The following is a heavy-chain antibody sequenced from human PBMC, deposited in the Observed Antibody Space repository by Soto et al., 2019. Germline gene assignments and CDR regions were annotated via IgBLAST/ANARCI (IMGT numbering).Heavy chain of an antibody. D-gene: IGHD3-22*01. V-gene: IGHV3-74*01. CDR3: AKEGCYDSSGYYPCYYYGMDV. CDR2: ISRDGTET. Sequence: PGGSLRLSCAATGFTFSSYWMHWVRQGPEKGLVWVSRISRDGTETTYADSVRVRFNISRDNAKNTVHLQMNSLRVDDTAVYYCAKEGCYDSSGYYPCYYYGMDVWGQGTTVTVSS. CDR1: GFTFSSYW. J-gene: IGHJ6*02.